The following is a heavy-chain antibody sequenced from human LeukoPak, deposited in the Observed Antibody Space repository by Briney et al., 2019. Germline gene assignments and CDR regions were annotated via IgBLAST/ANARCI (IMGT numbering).Heavy chain of an antibody. CDR2: IYGRAST. CDR3: ARYDSRGSASTKFDY. CDR1: GYSLGKNYY. D-gene: IGHD3-3*01. V-gene: IGHV4-38-2*01. Sequence: SETLSPTCAASGYSLGKNYYWGWIRQSPGKGLEWIGRIYGRASTSYNPSLMNRVTMSVDTSKNHFSLQLTSVTAADTAVYYCARYDSRGSASTKFDYWGPGIQVTVSS. J-gene: IGHJ4*02.